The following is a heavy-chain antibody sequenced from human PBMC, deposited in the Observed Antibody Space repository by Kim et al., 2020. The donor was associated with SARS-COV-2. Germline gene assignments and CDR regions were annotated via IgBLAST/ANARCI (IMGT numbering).Heavy chain of an antibody. CDR1: GGSISSYY. V-gene: IGHV4-59*13. CDR2: IYYSGST. CDR3: AGDRGGFDP. Sequence: SETLSLTCTVSGGSISSYYWSWIRQPPGKGLEWIGYIYYSGSTNYNPSLKSRVTISVDTSKNQFSLKLSSVTAADTAVYYCAGDRGGFDPWGQGTLVTVSP. J-gene: IGHJ5*02.